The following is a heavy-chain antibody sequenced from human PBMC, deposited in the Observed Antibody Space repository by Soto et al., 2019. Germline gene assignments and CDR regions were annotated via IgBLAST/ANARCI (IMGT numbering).Heavy chain of an antibody. CDR3: ASLNLSFDP. CDR2: IYSSGST. CDR1: GPSISSGDSF. J-gene: IGHJ5*02. Sequence: QVQLQESGPGLVKPSQTLSLTDTASGPSISSGDSFWTWFRQPPGKGLGWIAYIYSSGSTNYNPSLRRRVAISIDTSKNQFSLNLSSLTAADTAVYYCASLNLSFDPWGQGTLVTVSS. V-gene: IGHV4-30-4*01.